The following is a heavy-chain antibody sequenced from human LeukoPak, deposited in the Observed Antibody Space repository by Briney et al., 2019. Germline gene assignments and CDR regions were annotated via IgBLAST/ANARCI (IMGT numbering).Heavy chain of an antibody. CDR3: ARDLGYSYGPPFDY. CDR2: IWYDGSNK. J-gene: IGHJ4*02. Sequence: GGSLRLSCAASGFTFSSYGMHWVRQAPGKGLEWVALIWYDGSNKYYADSVKGRFTISRDNSKNTLYLQMDSLRAEDTAMYYCARDLGYSYGPPFDYWGQGTLVTVSS. V-gene: IGHV3-33*01. CDR1: GFTFSSYG. D-gene: IGHD5-18*01.